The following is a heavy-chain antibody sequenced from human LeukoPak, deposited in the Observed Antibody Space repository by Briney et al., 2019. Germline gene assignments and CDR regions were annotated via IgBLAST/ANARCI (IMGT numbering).Heavy chain of an antibody. CDR2: IDHTGST. CDR1: EFSVGSNY. CDR3: ARGRVSSNTWYSTYYYYFYMDV. V-gene: IGHV4-59*02. Sequence: PGGSLRLSCAASEFSVGSNYMTWIRQPPGKGLEWIGYIDHTGSTNYNPSLNSRVTISRDTSKNHFSLELTSATAADTAVYFCARGRVSSNTWYSTYYYYFYMDVWGKGTTVTVSS. J-gene: IGHJ6*03. D-gene: IGHD6-13*01.